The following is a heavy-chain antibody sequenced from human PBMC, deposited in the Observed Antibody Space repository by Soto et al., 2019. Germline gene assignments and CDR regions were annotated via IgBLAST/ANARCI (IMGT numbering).Heavy chain of an antibody. CDR1: GFSLSTSGVG. Sequence: SGPTLVKPTQTLTLTCTFSGFSLSTSGVGVGWIRQPPGKALEWLALIYWNDDKRYSPSLKSRLTITKDTSKNQVVLTMTNMDPVDTATYYCAHALPRGTVTTYRNFDYWGQGTLVTVSS. D-gene: IGHD4-17*01. CDR3: AHALPRGTVTTYRNFDY. V-gene: IGHV2-5*01. J-gene: IGHJ4*02. CDR2: IYWNDDK.